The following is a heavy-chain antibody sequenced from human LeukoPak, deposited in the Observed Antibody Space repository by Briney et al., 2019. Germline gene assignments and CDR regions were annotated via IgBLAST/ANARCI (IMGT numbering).Heavy chain of an antibody. CDR1: GFSLTTSGIG. V-gene: IGHV2-5*02. Sequence: SGPTLVNPTQTLTLTCTFSGFSLTTSGIGVGWIRQPPGKALDWLALTYWDDDKRYSPSLKSRLTITKDTSKNQVVLTMTNMDPVDTATYYCAHIMLPRYDSSGFHYGYFDYWGQGTLVTVSS. CDR3: AHIMLPRYDSSGFHYGYFDY. J-gene: IGHJ4*02. D-gene: IGHD3-22*01. CDR2: TYWDDDK.